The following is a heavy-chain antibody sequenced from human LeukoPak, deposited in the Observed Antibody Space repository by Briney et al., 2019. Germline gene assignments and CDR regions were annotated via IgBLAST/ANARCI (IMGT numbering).Heavy chain of an antibody. J-gene: IGHJ6*03. V-gene: IGHV3-30*02. CDR2: IRYDGSNK. CDR1: GFTFSSYG. D-gene: IGHD2-2*01. CDR3: AKDKGVVPAAVYYMDV. Sequence: GGSLRLSCAASGFTFSSYGMHWVRQAPGKGLEWVAFIRYDGSNKYYAYSVKGRFTMSRDNSKNTLYLQMNSLSAEDTAVYYCAKDKGVVPAAVYYMDVWGKGTTVTVSS.